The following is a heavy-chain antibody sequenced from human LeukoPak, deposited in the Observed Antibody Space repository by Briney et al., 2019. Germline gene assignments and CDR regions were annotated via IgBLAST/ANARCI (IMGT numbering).Heavy chain of an antibody. V-gene: IGHV4-38-2*01. D-gene: IGHD1-7*01. CDR1: GYSIGSGYY. Sequence: SETLSLTCAVSGYSIGSGYYWGWIRQPPGKGLEWIGSIYHSGSTYYNPSLKSQVTISVDTSKNQFSLKLSSVTAADTAVYYCASTGTTALFDYWGQGTLVTVSS. CDR3: ASTGTTALFDY. CDR2: IYHSGST. J-gene: IGHJ4*02.